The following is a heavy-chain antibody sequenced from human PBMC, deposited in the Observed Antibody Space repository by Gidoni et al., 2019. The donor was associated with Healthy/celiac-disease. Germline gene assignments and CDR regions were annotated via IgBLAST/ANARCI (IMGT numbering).Heavy chain of an antibody. CDR3: ARHPPPAGYFDY. CDR1: GGSISSYY. J-gene: IGHJ4*02. CDR2: IYYSGST. V-gene: IGHV4-59*08. Sequence: QVQLQESGPGLVKPSETLSLTCTVSGGSISSYYWSWIRQHPGKGLEWIGYIYYSGSTNYNPSLKSRVTISVDTSKNQFSLKLSSVTAADTAVYYCARHPPPAGYFDYWGQGTLVTVSS.